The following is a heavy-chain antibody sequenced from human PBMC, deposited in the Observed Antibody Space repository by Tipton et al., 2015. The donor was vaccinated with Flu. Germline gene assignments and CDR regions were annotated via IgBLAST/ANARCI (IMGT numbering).Heavy chain of an antibody. J-gene: IGHJ3*02. CDR3: AREWGDAFDI. CDR1: GGSISSHY. D-gene: IGHD3-16*01. Sequence: TLSLTCTVSGGSISSHYWSWIRQPPGTGLEWIGYIYYSGSISYNPSLKSRVTISVDTSKNQFSLKLSSVTAADTAVYYCAREWGDAFDIWGQGTMVTVSS. V-gene: IGHV4-59*11. CDR2: IYYSGSI.